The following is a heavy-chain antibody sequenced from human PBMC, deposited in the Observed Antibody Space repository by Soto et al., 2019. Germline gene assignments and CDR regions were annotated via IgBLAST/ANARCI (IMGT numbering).Heavy chain of an antibody. D-gene: IGHD3-3*01. CDR1: RVSVGTTYYY. Sequence: SETLSLTCTVSRVSVGTTYYYWTWIRQPPGRGLEWIGHIYYNGGTNYNPSLKSRVIISADTSKNQFSLRMSAVTAADTAMYYCVRALGSRFMEWPRFDPWCQGKLVT. V-gene: IGHV4-61*01. J-gene: IGHJ5*02. CDR2: IYYNGGT. CDR3: VRALGSRFMEWPRFDP.